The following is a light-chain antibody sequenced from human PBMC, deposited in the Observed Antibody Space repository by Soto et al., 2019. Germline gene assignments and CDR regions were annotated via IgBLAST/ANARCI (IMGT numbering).Light chain of an antibody. CDR2: EVS. Sequence: QSALTQPASVSGSPGQSITISCTGTSSDVGSYNYVSWYQQHPGKAPKLMIYEVSNRPSGVSDRFFGSKSGNTASLTISGLQAEDEADYYCCSFALRSTLIFGGGTKVTVL. CDR1: SSDVGSYNY. J-gene: IGLJ2*01. V-gene: IGLV2-14*01. CDR3: CSFALRSTLI.